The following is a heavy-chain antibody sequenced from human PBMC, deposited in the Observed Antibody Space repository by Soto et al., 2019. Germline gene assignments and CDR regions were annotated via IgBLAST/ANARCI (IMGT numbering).Heavy chain of an antibody. CDR1: GYTFTAYY. Sequence: ASVKVSCKTSGYTFTAYYINWVRQAPGQGLEWMGWIDPKTGGTKYAQNFQGRVTLTGDTSITTAYMELSRLTSDDTAVYYCARQLAYCGGDCYTEPIDYWGQGTLVTVS. J-gene: IGHJ4*02. CDR3: ARQLAYCGGDCYTEPIDY. CDR2: IDPKTGGT. V-gene: IGHV1-2*02. D-gene: IGHD2-21*02.